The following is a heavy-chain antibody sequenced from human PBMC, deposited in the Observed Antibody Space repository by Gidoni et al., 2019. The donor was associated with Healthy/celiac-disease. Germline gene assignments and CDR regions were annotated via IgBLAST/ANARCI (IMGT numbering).Heavy chain of an antibody. Sequence: QVQLQQWGAGLLKPSETLSLTCAVYGGSFSGYYWSWIRQPPGKGLEWIGEINHSGSTNYNPSIKSRVTISVDTSKNQFSLKLSSVTAADTAVCYCARLTTGGACDIWGQGTMVTVSS. D-gene: IGHD4-17*01. J-gene: IGHJ3*02. CDR3: ARLTTGGACDI. CDR1: GGSFSGYY. CDR2: INHSGST. V-gene: IGHV4-34*01.